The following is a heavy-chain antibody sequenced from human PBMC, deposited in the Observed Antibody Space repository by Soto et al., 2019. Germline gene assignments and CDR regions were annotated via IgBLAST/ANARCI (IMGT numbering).Heavy chain of an antibody. J-gene: IGHJ5*01. CDR3: ARVGSTETGFDP. Sequence: QVQLQESGPGLVKPSETLSLTCTVSGGSVSAGSYYWSWIRQPPGQGLEWIGFIYYTGTTSYNPSLKSRVTMSLDTAKNQVSLILSSVTAADTAVYYCARVGSTETGFDPWGQGTLVTVSS. D-gene: IGHD2-8*02. CDR2: IYYTGTT. CDR1: GGSVSAGSYY. V-gene: IGHV4-61*01.